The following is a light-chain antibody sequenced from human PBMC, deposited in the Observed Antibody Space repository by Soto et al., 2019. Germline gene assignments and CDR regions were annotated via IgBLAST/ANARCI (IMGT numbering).Light chain of an antibody. CDR3: QSYDSSLSGSV. V-gene: IGLV1-51*01. J-gene: IGLJ2*01. CDR1: KSNIGKNY. CDR2: DIN. Sequence: QSVLTQPPSVSAAPGQTVTIACSGSKSNIGKNYISWYQQLPGTAPKLVIYDINKRPSGIGDRFSGSKSGTSASLAITGLQAEDEADYYCQSYDSSLSGSVFGGGTKLTVL.